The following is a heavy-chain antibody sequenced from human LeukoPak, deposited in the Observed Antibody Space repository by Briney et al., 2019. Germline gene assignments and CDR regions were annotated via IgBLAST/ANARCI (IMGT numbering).Heavy chain of an antibody. D-gene: IGHD3-9*01. J-gene: IGHJ3*02. CDR2: ISAYNGNT. CDR3: ARGGDILTGYYPHDAFDI. Sequence: ASVKVSCKASGYTFTSYGISWVRQAPGQGLEWMGWISAYNGNTNHAQKLQGRVTMTTDTSTSTAYMELRSLRSDDTAVYYCARGGDILTGYYPHDAFDIWGQGTMVTVSS. V-gene: IGHV1-18*01. CDR1: GYTFTSYG.